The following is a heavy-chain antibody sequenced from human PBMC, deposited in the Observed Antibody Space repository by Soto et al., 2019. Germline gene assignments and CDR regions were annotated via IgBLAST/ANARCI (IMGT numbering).Heavy chain of an antibody. CDR2: ISYDGSNK. V-gene: IGHV3-30*04. D-gene: IGHD6-19*01. J-gene: IGHJ4*02. CDR3: ARGWGIAVFDY. Sequence: QVQLVESGGGVVQPGRSLRLSCAASGFTFSSYTMHWVRQAPGKGLEWVAVISYDGSNKYYADSVKGRFTISRDNAKNTLYLQMNSLRAEDTAVYYCARGWGIAVFDYWGQGTLVTVSS. CDR1: GFTFSSYT.